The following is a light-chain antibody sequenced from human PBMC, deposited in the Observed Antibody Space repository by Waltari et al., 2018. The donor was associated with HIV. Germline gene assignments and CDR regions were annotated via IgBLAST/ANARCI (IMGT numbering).Light chain of an antibody. CDR3: QPYYSTPGW. Sequence: AIRMTVSPLALSASIGHKLNITCWASQGISSYLTWYQQKPAKAPNLFIYYASSWQSGVPSRFSGSGSGTDYTLTISSLQPEDFATYYCQPYYSTPGWFGPGTKVDIK. J-gene: IGKJ3*01. CDR2: YAS. V-gene: IGKV1D-43*01. CDR1: QGISSY.